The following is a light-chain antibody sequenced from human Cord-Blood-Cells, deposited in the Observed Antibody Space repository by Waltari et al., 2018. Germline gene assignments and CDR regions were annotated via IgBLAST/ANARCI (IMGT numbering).Light chain of an antibody. CDR1: SSAGAGYNY. J-gene: IGLJ2*01. CDR3: CSYAGSYTPHVV. CDR2: DLS. V-gene: IGLV2-11*01. Sequence: QSALTQPRSVSASPAQSVTTSCPATSSAGAGYNYVSWCQQHPCNAPKLMIYDLSKRPSGVPDRFSGSKSGNTASLTISGLQAEDEAYYYCCSYAGSYTPHVVFGGGTKLTVL.